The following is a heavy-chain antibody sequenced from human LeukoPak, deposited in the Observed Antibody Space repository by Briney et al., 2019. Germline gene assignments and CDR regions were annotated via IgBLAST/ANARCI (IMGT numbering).Heavy chain of an antibody. CDR2: IYYNGNT. CDR1: GESVSSSTSF. V-gene: IGHV4-61*05. CDR3: ARQPRMVTARHFDY. Sequence: SETLSLTCSVSGESVSSSTSFWAWIRQPPGKGLEWLGDIYYNGNTKYNPSLKSRVTISVDTSKNQFSLYLSSVTAADTAVYYCARQPRMVTARHFDYWGQGTLVTVSS. J-gene: IGHJ4*02. D-gene: IGHD5-18*01.